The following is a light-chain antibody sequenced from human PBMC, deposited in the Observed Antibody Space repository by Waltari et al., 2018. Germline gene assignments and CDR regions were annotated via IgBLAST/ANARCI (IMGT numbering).Light chain of an antibody. CDR1: KLGDKY. V-gene: IGLV3-1*01. CDR2: QHS. J-gene: IGLJ2*01. CDR3: QAWDSRTVV. Sequence: SYELTQPPSVSVSPGQTASITCSGDKLGDKYACWYQQKPGQSPVLVIYQHSKRPSGIPVRFAGANSGNTATLTISGTQAIDEADYYCQAWDSRTVVFGGGTKLTVL.